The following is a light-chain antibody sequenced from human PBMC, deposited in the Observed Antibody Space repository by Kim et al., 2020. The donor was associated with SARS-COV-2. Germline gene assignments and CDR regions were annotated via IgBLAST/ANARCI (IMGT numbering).Light chain of an antibody. CDR3: QQRFIWPPT. Sequence: SPGEGATLSCRASQSVDRLLALYQQNAGQAPRLLIFDSSNRATDIPARFSGGGSGTDFTLTISSLEPEDSAVYYCQQRFIWPPTFGGGTKVDIK. CDR2: DSS. V-gene: IGKV3-11*01. CDR1: QSVDRL. J-gene: IGKJ4*01.